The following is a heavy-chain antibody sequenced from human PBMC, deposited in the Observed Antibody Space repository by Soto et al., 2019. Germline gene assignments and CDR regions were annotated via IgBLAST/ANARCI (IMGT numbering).Heavy chain of an antibody. Sequence: EVQLLESGGGLVQPGGSLRLTCAASGFTFKNYAMTWVRQAPGKGLEWVSSIGGTDGITYYADSVKGRFTVSRDNSKNALYLQMTSLRAEDTALYYCVKDWTGNSCPCMDVWGQGTTVTVSS. CDR1: GFTFKNYA. CDR2: IGGTDGIT. CDR3: VKDWTGNSCPCMDV. J-gene: IGHJ6*01. D-gene: IGHD6-13*01. V-gene: IGHV3-23*01.